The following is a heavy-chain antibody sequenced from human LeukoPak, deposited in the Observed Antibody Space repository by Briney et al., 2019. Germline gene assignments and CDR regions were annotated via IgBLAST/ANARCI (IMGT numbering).Heavy chain of an antibody. CDR2: IRDDGSNT. J-gene: IGHJ3*02. CDR1: GFTFRNYG. CDR3: AKDFITMIVVVRGAFDI. V-gene: IGHV3-30*02. D-gene: IGHD3-22*01. Sequence: GGSLRLSCAASGFTFRNYGMHWVRQAPGKGLDWVAFIRDDGSNTYYANSVKGRFTISRDNSKNTLYLQMNSLRAEDTAVYYCAKDFITMIVVVRGAFDIWGQGTMVTDSS.